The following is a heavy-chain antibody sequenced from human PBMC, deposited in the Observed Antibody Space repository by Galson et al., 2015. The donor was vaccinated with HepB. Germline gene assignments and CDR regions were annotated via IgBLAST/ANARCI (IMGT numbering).Heavy chain of an antibody. J-gene: IGHJ4*02. CDR2: ISSSSSYT. D-gene: IGHD3-3*01. V-gene: IGHV3-11*06. Sequence: SLRLSCAASGFTFSDYYMSWIRQAPGKGLEWVSYISSSSSYTNYADSVKGRFTISRDNAKNSLYLQMNSLRAEDTAVYYCARDVNFWSGYPYYFDYWGQGTLVTVSS. CDR1: GFTFSDYY. CDR3: ARDVNFWSGYPYYFDY.